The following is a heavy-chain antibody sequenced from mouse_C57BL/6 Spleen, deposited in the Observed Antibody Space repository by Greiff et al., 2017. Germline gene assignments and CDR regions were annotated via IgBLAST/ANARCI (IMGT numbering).Heavy chain of an antibody. CDR3: ARNGGWLLRGYDY. CDR2: IWSGGST. D-gene: IGHD2-3*01. CDR1: GFSLTSYG. J-gene: IGHJ2*01. V-gene: IGHV2-2*01. Sequence: VKLMESGPGLVPPSQSLSITCTVSGFSLTSYGVHWVRQSPGKGLEWLGVIWSGGSTDYNAAFISRLSISKDNSKSQVFFKMNSLQADDTAIYDCARNGGWLLRGYDYGGQGTTLTVAS.